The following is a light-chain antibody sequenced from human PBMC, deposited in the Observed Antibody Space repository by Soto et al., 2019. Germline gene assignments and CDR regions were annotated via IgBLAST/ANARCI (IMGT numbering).Light chain of an antibody. J-gene: IGKJ4*01. V-gene: IGKV3-15*01. CDR2: GAS. CDR3: QQYHAWPPGT. Sequence: DIVMTQSPVILSVSPGERATLSCRASQSVDTFLAWFQHKPGQAPRLLIFGASTRAAGVPARFSGGGSGTEFTLTINSLRSEDFAVYFCQQYHAWPPGTFGGGTKVDIK. CDR1: QSVDTF.